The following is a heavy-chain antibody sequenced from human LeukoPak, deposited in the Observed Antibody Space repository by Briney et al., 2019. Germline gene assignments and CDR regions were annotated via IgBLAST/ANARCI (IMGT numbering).Heavy chain of an antibody. Sequence: SLSLSCAASGVTFSSYWIRGGCEAPGEGLWWVANITQDGGEKYNMHSVKGRSTSSRDNAKNSLYLQMNSLRAEHTAVYCCARRGDWGQGTLVTVSS. V-gene: IGHV3-7*01. CDR3: ARRGD. J-gene: IGHJ4*02. CDR2: ITQDGGEK. CDR1: GVTFSSYW.